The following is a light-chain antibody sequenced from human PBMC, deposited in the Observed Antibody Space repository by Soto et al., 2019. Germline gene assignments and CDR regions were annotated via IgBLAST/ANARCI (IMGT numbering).Light chain of an antibody. J-gene: IGKJ4*01. V-gene: IGKV1-33*01. CDR2: DAS. CDR1: QDISNY. CDR3: QQYDNLPLT. Sequence: DIQMTQSPSSLSASVGDRVTITCQASQDISNYLNWYQQKPGKVPKLLIYDASNLEIGVPSRFSGSGSGTDFTFTISSLQPEDIATYYCQQYDNLPLTFGGGTKVEIK.